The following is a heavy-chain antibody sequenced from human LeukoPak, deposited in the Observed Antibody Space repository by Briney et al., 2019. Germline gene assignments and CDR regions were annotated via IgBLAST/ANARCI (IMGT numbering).Heavy chain of an antibody. CDR1: GYTFTSYD. CDR2: MNPNSGKT. J-gene: IGHJ5*02. Sequence: ASXXVXXKASGYTFTSYDINWVRQATGQGLEWMGWMNPNSGKTGYAQKFQGRVTITRNTSISTAYMELSSLRSEDTAVYYCAGGSTSSGFDPWGQGTLVTVSS. V-gene: IGHV1-8*03. CDR3: AGGSTSSGFDP. D-gene: IGHD2-2*01.